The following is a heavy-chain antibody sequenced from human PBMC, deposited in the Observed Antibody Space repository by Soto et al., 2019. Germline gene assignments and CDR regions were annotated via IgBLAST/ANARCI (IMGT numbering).Heavy chain of an antibody. Sequence: SETLSLTCSVSGAALNSGNYYWRWIRQVSGKGLEWIGHIYVTGAVDYNPSLRDRITISQDTSERQFSLNLRLVTAADTAVYYCARLRIATNNYKWFDPWGQGTLVTVSS. CDR2: IYVTGAV. CDR1: GAALNSGNYY. J-gene: IGHJ5*02. D-gene: IGHD2-21*01. CDR3: ARLRIATNNYKWFDP. V-gene: IGHV4-31*03.